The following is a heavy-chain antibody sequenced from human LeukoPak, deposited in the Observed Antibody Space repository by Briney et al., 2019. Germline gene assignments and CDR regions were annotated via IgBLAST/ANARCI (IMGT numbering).Heavy chain of an antibody. V-gene: IGHV1-2*02. CDR3: AREKEDDSSAQGNFDY. CDR1: GYTFTSYY. Sequence: ASVKVSCKASGYTFTSYYMHWVRQAPGQGLEWMGWINPNSGGTNYAQKFQGRVTMTRDTSISTAYMELSRLRSDDTAVYYCAREKEDDSSAQGNFDYWGQGTLVTVSS. D-gene: IGHD3-22*01. CDR2: INPNSGGT. J-gene: IGHJ4*02.